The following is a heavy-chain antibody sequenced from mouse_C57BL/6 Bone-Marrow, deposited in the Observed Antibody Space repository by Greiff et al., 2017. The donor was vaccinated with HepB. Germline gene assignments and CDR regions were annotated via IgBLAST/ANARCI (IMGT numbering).Heavy chain of an antibody. CDR3: ASSTTWDEGY. Sequence: QVQLQQSGPELVKPGASVKISCKASGYAFSSSWMNWVKQRPGKGLEWIGRIYPGDGDTNYNGKFKGKATLTADKSSSTAYMQLSSLTSEDSAVYFCASSTTWDEGYWGQGTTLTVSS. J-gene: IGHJ2*01. CDR1: GYAFSSSW. CDR2: IYPGDGDT. D-gene: IGHD4-1*01. V-gene: IGHV1-82*01.